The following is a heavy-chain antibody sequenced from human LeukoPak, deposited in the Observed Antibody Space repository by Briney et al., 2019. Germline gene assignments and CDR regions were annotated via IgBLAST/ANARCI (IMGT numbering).Heavy chain of an antibody. CDR3: ARAMGNYGPNQPYFDY. CDR2: INPTGGST. J-gene: IGHJ4*02. D-gene: IGHD3-10*01. CDR1: GYTFTNYY. Sequence: ASVKVSCKASGYTFTNYYLHWVRQAPGQGLEWMGIINPTGGSTTYAQKFQGRVTMTRDTSTSTVYMELSSLRSEDAAVYYCARAMGNYGPNQPYFDYRGQGTLVTVSS. V-gene: IGHV1-46*01.